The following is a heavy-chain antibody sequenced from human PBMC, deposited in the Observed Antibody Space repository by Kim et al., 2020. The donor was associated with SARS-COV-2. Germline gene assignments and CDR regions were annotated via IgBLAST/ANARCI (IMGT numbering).Heavy chain of an antibody. V-gene: IGHV4-34*01. J-gene: IGHJ3*02. CDR3: AREGGWDYAHDAFDI. Sequence: SETLSLTCAVYGGSFSGYYWSWIRQPPGKGLEWIGEINHSGSTNYNPSLKSRVTISVDTSKNQFSLKLSSVTAADTAGDYIAREGGWDYAHDAFDIWGQG. D-gene: IGHD1-7*01. CDR2: INHSGST. CDR1: GGSFSGYY.